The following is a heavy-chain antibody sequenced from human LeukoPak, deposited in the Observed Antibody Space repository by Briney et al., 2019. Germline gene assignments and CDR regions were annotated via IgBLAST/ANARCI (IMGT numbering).Heavy chain of an antibody. J-gene: IGHJ4*02. CDR3: ARGAPYSSGWLAGY. V-gene: IGHV4-30-4*01. CDR2: IYYSGST. CDR1: GGSISSGDYY. D-gene: IGHD6-19*01. Sequence: PSQTLSLTCTVSGGSISSGDYYWSWIRQSPGKGLEWIGYIYYSGSTYYNPSLKSRVTLSIDTSKNHFSLKLSSVTAAGTAVYYCARGAPYSSGWLAGYWGQGTLVTVSS.